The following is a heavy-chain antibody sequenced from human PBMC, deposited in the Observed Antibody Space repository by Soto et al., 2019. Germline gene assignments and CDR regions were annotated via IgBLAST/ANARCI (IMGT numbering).Heavy chain of an antibody. J-gene: IGHJ4*02. CDR1: GFTFSDYY. Sequence: GGSLRLSCAASGFTFSDYYMSWIRQAPGKGLEWVSYISSSGSTIYYADSVKGRFTISRDNAKNSLYLQMNSLRAEDTAVYYCARDISPDCTNGVCPSYYFDYWGQGTLVTVSS. CDR2: ISSSGSTI. D-gene: IGHD2-8*01. CDR3: ARDISPDCTNGVCPSYYFDY. V-gene: IGHV3-11*01.